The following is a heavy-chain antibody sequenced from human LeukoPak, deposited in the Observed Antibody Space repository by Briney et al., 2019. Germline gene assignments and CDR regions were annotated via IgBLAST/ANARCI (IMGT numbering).Heavy chain of an antibody. CDR2: IIPIFGTA. D-gene: IGHD3-10*01. V-gene: IGHV1-69*01. Sequence: GGSLRLSCAASGFTFSSYAISWVRQAPGQGLEWMGGIIPIFGTANYAQKFQGRVTITADESTSTAYMELSSLRSEDTAVYYCAREAITMVRGVIITSRWFDPWGQGTLVTVSS. J-gene: IGHJ5*02. CDR3: AREAITMVRGVIITSRWFDP. CDR1: GFTFSSYA.